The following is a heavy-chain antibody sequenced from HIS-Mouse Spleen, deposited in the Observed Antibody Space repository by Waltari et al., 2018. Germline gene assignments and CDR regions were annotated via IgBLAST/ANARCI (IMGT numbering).Heavy chain of an antibody. Sequence: QVQLVQSGAEVKKPGSSVKVSCKASGGTFSSYAISWVRQAPGQGLEWMGRIIPILGRANYAQKLQGRITITAEKSTSTAYMELRSLRSEDTAVYYCTIFGVVIKVYYYYGMDVWGQGTTVTVSS. J-gene: IGHJ6*02. CDR1: GGTFSSYA. CDR2: IIPILGRA. D-gene: IGHD3-3*01. CDR3: TIFGVVIKVYYYYGMDV. V-gene: IGHV1-69*04.